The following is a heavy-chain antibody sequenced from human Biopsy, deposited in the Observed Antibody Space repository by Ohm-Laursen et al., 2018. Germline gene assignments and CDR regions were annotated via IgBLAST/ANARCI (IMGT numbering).Heavy chain of an antibody. CDR3: ARLTGDPSY. V-gene: IGHV4-59*01. D-gene: IGHD7-27*01. CDR1: GGSIKSYY. J-gene: IGHJ4*02. Sequence: GTLSLTWPVSGGSIKSYYWNWIRQSPGKGLEWIGFIYYTGHTNCNPSLKSRATISVDTSKNQFSLKVISVTAADTAVYYCARLTGDPSYWGQGILVTVSS. CDR2: IYYTGHT.